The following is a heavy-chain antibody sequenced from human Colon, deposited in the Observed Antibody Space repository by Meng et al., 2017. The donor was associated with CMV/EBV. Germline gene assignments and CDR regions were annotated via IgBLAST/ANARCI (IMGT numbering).Heavy chain of an antibody. Sequence: SETLSLTCTVSGGSISSYYWSWIRQPPGKGLEWIGYIYYSGSTNYNPSLKSRATISVDTSKNQFSLKLSSVTAADTAVYYCARDSGYSYVFGYWGQGTLVTVSS. CDR1: GGSISSYY. V-gene: IGHV4-59*01. CDR3: ARDSGYSYVFGY. J-gene: IGHJ4*02. CDR2: IYYSGST. D-gene: IGHD5-18*01.